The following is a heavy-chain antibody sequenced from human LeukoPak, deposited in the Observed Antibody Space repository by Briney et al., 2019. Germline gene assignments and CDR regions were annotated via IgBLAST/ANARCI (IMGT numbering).Heavy chain of an antibody. CDR2: ISSSSSYI. CDR3: ASSIEFEGY. D-gene: IGHD2/OR15-2a*01. CDR1: GFTFSSYA. J-gene: IGHJ4*02. V-gene: IGHV3-21*01. Sequence: GGSLRLSCAASGFTFSSYAMSWVRQAPGKGLEWVSSISSSSSYIYYADSVKGRFTISRDNAKNSLYLQMNGLRAEDTAVYYCASSIEFEGYWGQGTLVTVSS.